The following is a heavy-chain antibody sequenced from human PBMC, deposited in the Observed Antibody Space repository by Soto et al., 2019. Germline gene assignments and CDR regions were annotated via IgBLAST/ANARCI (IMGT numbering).Heavy chain of an antibody. CDR3: ARDPNDSSAYYHHYYYGMDV. CDR1: GHTFTSYG. V-gene: IGHV1-3*01. D-gene: IGHD3-22*01. J-gene: IGHJ6*02. CDR2: INAGNGNT. Sequence: ASVKVSCKASGHTFTSYGIHWVRQAPGQRLEWTGWINAGNGNTKYSEKFQGRVTITRDTSASTAYLELSSLRSEDTAVYYCARDPNDSSAYYHHYYYGMDVWGQGTTVAVSS.